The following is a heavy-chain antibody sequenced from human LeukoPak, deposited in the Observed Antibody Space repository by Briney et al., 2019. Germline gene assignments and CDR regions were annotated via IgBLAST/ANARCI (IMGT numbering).Heavy chain of an antibody. CDR3: AKTGDTAMAYFDY. D-gene: IGHD5-18*01. V-gene: IGHV3-30*18. J-gene: IGHJ4*02. CDR1: GFTFSSCG. CDR2: ISYAGSNK. Sequence: PGGSLRLSCAASGFTFSSCGMHGVRQAPGKGLEWVAVISYAGSNKYYEDSVKGRFTISRDNSKNQLYLQMNSLTAEDTAVYYCAKTGDTAMAYFDYWGQGTLVTVSS.